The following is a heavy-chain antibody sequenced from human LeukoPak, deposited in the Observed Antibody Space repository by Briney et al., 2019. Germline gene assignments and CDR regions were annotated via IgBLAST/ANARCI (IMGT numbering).Heavy chain of an antibody. CDR3: AKFWHSDC. CDR1: GGSISGSNW. Sequence: SGTLSLTCAVSGGSISGSNWWSWVRQPPGKGLEWIGEIYHSGGTNYNPSLKSRVTISVDTSKNQFSLKLSSVTAADTAVYYCAKFWHSDCWGQGTLVTVSS. V-gene: IGHV4-4*02. J-gene: IGHJ4*02. CDR2: IYHSGGT.